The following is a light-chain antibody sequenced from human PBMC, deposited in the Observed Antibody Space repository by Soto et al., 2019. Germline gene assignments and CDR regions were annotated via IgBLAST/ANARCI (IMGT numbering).Light chain of an antibody. CDR1: QRVSSSY. CDR2: GAS. Sequence: EIVLTQSPGTLSLSPGERAALSCRASQRVSSSYLDWDQQKPGQAPRLLIYGASSRATGIPDRFSGSGSGTAFTLTISRVEPEDLAVYYCQRYGSSPLTFGGGTTVEIK. CDR3: QRYGSSPLT. J-gene: IGKJ4*01. V-gene: IGKV3-20*01.